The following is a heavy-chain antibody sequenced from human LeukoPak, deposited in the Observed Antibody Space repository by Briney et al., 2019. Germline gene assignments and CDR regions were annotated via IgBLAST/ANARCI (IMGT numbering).Heavy chain of an antibody. CDR2: ISPNSGGT. Sequence: GASVKVSCKASGYTFTGYYMHWVRQAPGQGLEWMGWISPNSGGTHYAQKFQGRVTVTRDTSINTVYMELSRLRSDDTAVYYCARAPYSSGWYLFDYWGQGTLVTVSS. CDR3: ARAPYSSGWYLFDY. CDR1: GYTFTGYY. J-gene: IGHJ4*02. V-gene: IGHV1-2*02. D-gene: IGHD6-19*01.